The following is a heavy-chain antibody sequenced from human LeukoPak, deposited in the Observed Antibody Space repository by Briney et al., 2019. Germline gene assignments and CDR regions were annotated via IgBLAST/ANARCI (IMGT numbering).Heavy chain of an antibody. D-gene: IGHD3-10*01. CDR1: GGTFSSYA. CDR2: IIPIFGTA. J-gene: IGHJ4*02. Sequence: ASVKDSCKASGGTFSSYAISWVRQAPGQGLEWMGGIIPIFGTANYAQKFQGRVTITADESTSTAYMELSSLRSEDTAVYYCARGATMVRGVRYFDYWGQGTLVTVST. V-gene: IGHV1-69*13. CDR3: ARGATMVRGVRYFDY.